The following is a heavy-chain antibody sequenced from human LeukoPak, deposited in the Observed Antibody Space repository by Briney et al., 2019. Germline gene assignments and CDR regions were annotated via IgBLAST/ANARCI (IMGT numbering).Heavy chain of an antibody. J-gene: IGHJ3*02. Sequence: ASVKVSCKASGYTFTSYNMHWVRQAPGQGLEWMGIIKPSGGSTTYAQKFQGRVTMTRDMSTSTLYMELSSLRSEDTAVYYCARVRDAYNDAYDIWGQGTMVTVSS. V-gene: IGHV1-46*01. CDR1: GYTFTSYN. CDR2: IKPSGGST. CDR3: ARVRDAYNDAYDI. D-gene: IGHD5-24*01.